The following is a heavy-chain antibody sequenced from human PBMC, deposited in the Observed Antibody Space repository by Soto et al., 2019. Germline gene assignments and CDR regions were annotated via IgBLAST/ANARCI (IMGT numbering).Heavy chain of an antibody. D-gene: IGHD4-4*01. Sequence: PGESLKLSCKASGYSFTSFLIAWVRQMPGKGLEWMGIIYPGDSDTKYSPSFQGQVTISADQSISTAYLQWSSLKASDTAMYYCVRAKRTVTTTTDYYYGMDVWGQGTTVTVPS. V-gene: IGHV5-51*01. CDR1: GYSFTSFL. CDR3: VRAKRTVTTTTDYYYGMDV. J-gene: IGHJ6*02. CDR2: IYPGDSDT.